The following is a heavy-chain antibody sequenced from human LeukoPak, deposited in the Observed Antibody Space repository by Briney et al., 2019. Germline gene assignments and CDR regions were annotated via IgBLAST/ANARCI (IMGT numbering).Heavy chain of an antibody. CDR1: GFTFSSNA. CDR2: IWYDGSNK. CDR3: ARDLHSSSWFRLRY. V-gene: IGHV3-33*08. J-gene: IGHJ4*02. Sequence: GGSLRLSCAASGFTFSSNAMHWVRQAPGKGLEWVAVIWYDGSNKYYADSVKGRFTISRDNSKNTLYLQMNSLRAEDTAVYYCARDLHSSSWFRLRYWGQGTLVTVSS. D-gene: IGHD6-13*01.